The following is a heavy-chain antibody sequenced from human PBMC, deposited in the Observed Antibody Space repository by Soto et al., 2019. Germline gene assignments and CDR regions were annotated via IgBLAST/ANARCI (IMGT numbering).Heavy chain of an antibody. Sequence: EVQLLESGGVSVQPGGSLRLSCAASGFTFSTYDMTWVRQAPGKGLEWVSVIRGSDGNTYYADSVKGRFTISRDNSKNTVYLQMNSLRADDTAIYDCVKGSWGDYWGQGNLVTVSS. J-gene: IGHJ4*02. V-gene: IGHV3-23*01. CDR1: GFTFSTYD. D-gene: IGHD1-26*01. CDR2: IRGSDGNT. CDR3: VKGSWGDY.